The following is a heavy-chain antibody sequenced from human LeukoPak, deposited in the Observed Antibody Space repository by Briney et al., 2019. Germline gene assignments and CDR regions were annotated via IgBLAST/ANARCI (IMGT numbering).Heavy chain of an antibody. CDR2: ISSCGNSP. V-gene: IGHV3-23*01. D-gene: IGHD2-2*01. J-gene: IGHJ5*02. CDR1: RCIFSGYA. CDR3: GQDGEVLPAVKVAA. Sequence: PGGALRLSCVTSRCIFSGYAMSWLRQAPGKGREWVSSISSCGNSPYYADSVKGRFIISRDNSKNTVNLEMSSRSVQDAAVYYCGQDGEVLPAVKVAAWGQGTLVAVSS.